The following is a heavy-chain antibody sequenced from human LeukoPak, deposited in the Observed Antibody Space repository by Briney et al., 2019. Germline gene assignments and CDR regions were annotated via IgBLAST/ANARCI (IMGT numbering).Heavy chain of an antibody. V-gene: IGHV1-69*06. CDR2: IIPLFGTA. J-gene: IGHJ4*02. D-gene: IGHD5-18*01. CDR3: ATSSRGYTYGSDSPQAPPDY. Sequence: EASVKVSCKASGGSFSSYAFSWVRQAPGQGVEWVGGIIPLFGTANYVQKFLGRVTITADKSTSTAYMEVSSLRSEDTAVYYCATSSRGYTYGSDSPQAPPDYWGQGTLVTVSS. CDR1: GGSFSSYA.